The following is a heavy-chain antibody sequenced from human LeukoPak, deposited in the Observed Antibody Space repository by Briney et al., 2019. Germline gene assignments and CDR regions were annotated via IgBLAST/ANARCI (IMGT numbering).Heavy chain of an antibody. Sequence: GASVKVSCKASGYTFTSYYMHWVRQAAGQGLEWMGIINPSGGSTSYAQKFQGRVTMTRDTSTSTVYMELSSLRSEDTAVYYCARSSPPTTTVTTCDYWGQGTLVTVSS. J-gene: IGHJ4*02. D-gene: IGHD4-17*01. CDR3: ARSSPPTTTVTTCDY. CDR2: INPSGGST. V-gene: IGHV1-46*01. CDR1: GYTFTSYY.